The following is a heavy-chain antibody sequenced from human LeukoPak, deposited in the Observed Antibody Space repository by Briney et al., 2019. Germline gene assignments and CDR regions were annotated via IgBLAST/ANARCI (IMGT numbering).Heavy chain of an antibody. Sequence: TGGSLRLSCAASGFTFSAYAMSWVRQAPGKGLEWVSAISRSGSSTDYADSVKGRFTISRDNSKNTLYLQTNSLRPEDTAVYYCGKGGDILTGYYLYWYFDLWGRGTLVTVSS. CDR3: GKGGDILTGYYLYWYFDL. V-gene: IGHV3-23*01. J-gene: IGHJ2*01. CDR1: GFTFSAYA. D-gene: IGHD3-9*01. CDR2: ISRSGSST.